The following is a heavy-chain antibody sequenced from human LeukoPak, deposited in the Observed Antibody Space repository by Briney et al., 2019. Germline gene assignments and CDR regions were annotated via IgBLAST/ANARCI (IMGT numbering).Heavy chain of an antibody. D-gene: IGHD4-17*01. CDR1: GFTFSTYS. J-gene: IGHJ4*02. Sequence: GGSLRLPCAASGFTFSTYSMSWVRQAPGKGLEWVSSFSGSGDRIYYADSVKGRFTISRDNAKNSLYLQMNSLRAEDTAVYYCAKKSGAYRAFDYGGEGTLLTV. CDR2: FSGSGDRI. V-gene: IGHV3-23*01. CDR3: AKKSGAYRAFDY.